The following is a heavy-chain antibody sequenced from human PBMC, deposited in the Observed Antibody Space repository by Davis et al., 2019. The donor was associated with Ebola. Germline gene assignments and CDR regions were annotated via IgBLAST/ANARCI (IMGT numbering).Heavy chain of an antibody. D-gene: IGHD2-2*01. CDR2: IKEDGSEK. V-gene: IGHV3-7*03. CDR3: ATSRTFDY. Sequence: PSETLSLTCAASGFTFSDYQMSWVRQAPGKGLEWVASIKEDGSEKYYLDSVKGRFTTSRDNAQNSLYLQMNSLRDEDTAVYYCATSRTFDYWGQGTRVTVSS. CDR1: GFTFSDYQ. J-gene: IGHJ4*02.